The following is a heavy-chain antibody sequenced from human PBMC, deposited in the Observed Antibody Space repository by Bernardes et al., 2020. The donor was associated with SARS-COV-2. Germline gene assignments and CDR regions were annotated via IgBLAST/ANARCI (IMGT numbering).Heavy chain of an antibody. CDR2: INSDGSST. CDR3: ATEDSSSSRTWFDP. CDR1: GFTFSSYW. V-gene: IGHV3-74*01. D-gene: IGHD6-6*01. J-gene: IGHJ5*02. Sequence: GGSLRLSCAASGFTFSSYWMHWVRQAPGKGLVWVSRINSDGSSTSYADSVKGRFTISRDNSKNTLYLQMNSLRAEDTAVYYCATEDSSSSRTWFDPWGQGTLVTVSS.